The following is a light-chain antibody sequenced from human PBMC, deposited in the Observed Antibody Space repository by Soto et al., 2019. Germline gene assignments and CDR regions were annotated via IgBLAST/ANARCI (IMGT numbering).Light chain of an antibody. CDR3: HQRSNWPPLT. CDR2: DAS. Sequence: EIVLTQSPATLSLSPGERATLSCRVSQSVSSYLAWYQQKPGQAPRLLIYDASNRATGIPARFSGGGSGTDFTLTISSLEPEDFAVYYCHQRSNWPPLTFGGGTKVEIK. CDR1: QSVSSY. J-gene: IGKJ4*01. V-gene: IGKV3-11*01.